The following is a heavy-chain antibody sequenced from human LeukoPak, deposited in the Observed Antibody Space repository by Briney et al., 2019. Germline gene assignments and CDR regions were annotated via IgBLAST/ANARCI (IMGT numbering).Heavy chain of an antibody. CDR3: ARGPVGAEPIDY. CDR2: IIPIFGTA. V-gene: IGHV1-69*13. J-gene: IGHJ4*02. CDR1: GGTFSSYA. D-gene: IGHD1-26*01. Sequence: SVKVSCKASGGTFSSYAISWVRQAPGQGLEWMGGIIPIFGTANYAQKFQGRVTITADESTSTAYMELSSLRSEDTAVYYCARGPVGAEPIDYWGQGTLVTVSS.